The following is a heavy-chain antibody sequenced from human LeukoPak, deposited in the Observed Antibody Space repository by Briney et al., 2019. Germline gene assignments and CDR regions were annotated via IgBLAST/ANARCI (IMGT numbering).Heavy chain of an antibody. CDR2: ISAYDGNT. Sequence: ASVKVSCKASGYTFSSYGTSWVRQAPGQGLEWMGWISAYDGNTNYAQKLQGRVTMTTDTSTSTAYMELRSLRSDDTAVYYCARAARGYSYAYLPYWGQGTLVTVSS. J-gene: IGHJ4*02. CDR1: GYTFSSYG. V-gene: IGHV1-18*01. CDR3: ARAARGYSYAYLPY. D-gene: IGHD5-18*01.